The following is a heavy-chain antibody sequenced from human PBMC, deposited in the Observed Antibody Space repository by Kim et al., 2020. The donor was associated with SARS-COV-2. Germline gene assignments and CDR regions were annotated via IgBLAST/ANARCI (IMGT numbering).Heavy chain of an antibody. CDR1: GFTFSSYA. V-gene: IGHV3-23*01. Sequence: GGSLRLSCAASGFTFSSYAMSWVRQAPGKGLEWVSAISGSGGSTYYADSVKGRFTISRDNSKNTLYLQMNSLRAEDTAVYYCAKDLRGRGLWFGVTSGYGMDVWRQGTTVTVSS. CDR2: ISGSGGST. CDR3: AKDLRGRGLWFGVTSGYGMDV. D-gene: IGHD3-10*01. J-gene: IGHJ6*02.